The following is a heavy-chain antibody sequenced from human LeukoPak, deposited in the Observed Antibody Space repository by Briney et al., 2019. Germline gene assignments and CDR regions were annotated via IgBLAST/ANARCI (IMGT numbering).Heavy chain of an antibody. CDR1: GFTFSFYW. J-gene: IGHJ4*02. D-gene: IGHD5-12*01. V-gene: IGHV3-7*02. CDR3: ARSAGIAATIVLGY. CDR2: IKQDGSEQ. Sequence: GGSLRLSCAASGFTFSFYWMSWVRQAPGKGLEWVANIKQDGSEQNYVDSVKGRFTISRDNAKNSLFLQMNSLRAEDTAVYYCARSAGIAATIVLGYWGQGTLVTVSS.